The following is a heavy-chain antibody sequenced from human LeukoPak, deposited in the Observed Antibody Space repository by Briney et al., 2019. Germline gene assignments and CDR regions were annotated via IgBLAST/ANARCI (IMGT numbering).Heavy chain of an antibody. CDR1: GYTFTSYY. CDR2: INPNSGGT. CDR3: ARDREMATQFDY. Sequence: SVKVSCKASGYTFTSYYMHRVRQAPGQGLEWMGRINPNSGGTNYAQKFQGMVTMTRDTSISTAYMELSRLRSDDTAVYYCARDREMATQFDYWGQGTLVTVSS. J-gene: IGHJ4*02. D-gene: IGHD5-24*01. V-gene: IGHV1-2*06.